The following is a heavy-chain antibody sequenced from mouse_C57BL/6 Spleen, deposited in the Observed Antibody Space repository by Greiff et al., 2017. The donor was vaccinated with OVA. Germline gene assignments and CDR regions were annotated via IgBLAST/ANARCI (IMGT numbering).Heavy chain of an antibody. CDR1: GYTFTDYN. D-gene: IGHD1-1*01. J-gene: IGHJ1*03. CDR2: INPNNGGT. CDR3: ARFPHCYGSSYGGYFDG. V-gene: IGHV1-18*01. Sequence: EVQLQQSGPELVKPGASVKIPCKASGYTFTDYNMDWVKQSHGKSLEWIGDINPNNGGTIYNQKFKGKATLTVDKSSSTAYMELRSLTSEDTAVYYCARFPHCYGSSYGGYFDGWGTGTTVTVAS.